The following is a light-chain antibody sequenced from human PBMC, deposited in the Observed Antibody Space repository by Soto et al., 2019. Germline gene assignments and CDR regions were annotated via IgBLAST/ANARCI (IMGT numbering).Light chain of an antibody. CDR1: QSISSW. CDR3: QQANSFPLT. J-gene: IGKJ4*01. Sequence: DIQMTQTPYTLSASVGDRVAITCRASQSISSWLAWYQQKPGKAPNLLIYAASSLHSGVPSRFSGSGSGTDFTLTISSLQPEDFATYYCQQANSFPLTFGGGTKVDIK. V-gene: IGKV1-12*01. CDR2: AAS.